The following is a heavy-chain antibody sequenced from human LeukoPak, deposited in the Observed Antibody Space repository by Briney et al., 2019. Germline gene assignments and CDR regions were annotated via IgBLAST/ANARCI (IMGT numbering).Heavy chain of an antibody. V-gene: IGHV4-4*07. CDR1: GGSISSYY. CDR3: ARVSSSWYQDWYFDL. D-gene: IGHD6-13*01. J-gene: IGHJ2*01. Sequence: PSETLSLTCTVSGGSISSYYWSWIRQPAGKGLEWIGRIYTSESPTYNPSLKSRVTVSLDTSKNQFSLKLSSVTAADTAVYYCARVSSSWYQDWYFDLWGRGTLVTVSS. CDR2: IYTSESP.